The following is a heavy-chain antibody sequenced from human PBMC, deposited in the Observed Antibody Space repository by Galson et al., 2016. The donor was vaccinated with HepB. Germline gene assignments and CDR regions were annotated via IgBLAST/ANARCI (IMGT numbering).Heavy chain of an antibody. V-gene: IGHV2-26*01. J-gene: IGHJ4*02. CDR1: GFSLSNARMG. Sequence: PALVKPTQTLALTCTVSGFSLSNARMGVGWIRQPPGKALEWLAHIFLNDEKSFSSSLKSRLSISMDTSKSQVDLIMTDMDPVDTATYYCARIPLSFSMVRGVPDYHFDYWGQGILVTVSS. CDR2: IFLNDEK. CDR3: ARIPLSFSMVRGVPDYHFDY. D-gene: IGHD3-10*01.